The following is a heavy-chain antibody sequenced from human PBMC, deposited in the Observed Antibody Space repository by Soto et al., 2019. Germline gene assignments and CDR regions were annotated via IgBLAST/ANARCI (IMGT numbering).Heavy chain of an antibody. J-gene: IGHJ4*02. CDR1: GFTFSSYA. V-gene: IGHV3-23*01. Sequence: PGGSLRLSCAASGFTFSSYAMSWVRQAPGKGLGWVSAISGSGGSTYYADSVKGRFTISRDNSKNTLYLQMNSLRAEDTAVYYCAKVRGIAASRKYYFDYWGQGTLVTVSS. CDR2: ISGSGGST. CDR3: AKVRGIAASRKYYFDY. D-gene: IGHD6-13*01.